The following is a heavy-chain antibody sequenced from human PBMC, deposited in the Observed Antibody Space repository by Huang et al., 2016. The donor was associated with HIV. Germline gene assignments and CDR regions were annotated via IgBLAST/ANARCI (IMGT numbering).Heavy chain of an antibody. Sequence: QLVQSGAEVKKPGASVKVSCKASGYSFTSYGISWVRQAPGQGLEWMGWISTYNGNTNDEQKRQGRVTMTTDTSTSTVYMELRSLRSDDTAVYYCTRGYYYADFDHWGQGTLVTVSS. CDR3: TRGYYYADFDH. D-gene: IGHD3-22*01. CDR2: ISTYNGNT. J-gene: IGHJ4*02. V-gene: IGHV1-18*04. CDR1: GYSFTSYG.